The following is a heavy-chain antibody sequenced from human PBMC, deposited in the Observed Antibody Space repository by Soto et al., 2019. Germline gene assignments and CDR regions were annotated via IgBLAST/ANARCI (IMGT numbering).Heavy chain of an antibody. CDR1: GGSVSSGSYY. J-gene: IGHJ6*03. V-gene: IGHV4-61*01. Sequence: SETLSHTCTVSGGSVSSGSYYWSWIRQPPGKGLEWIGYIYYSGSTNYNPSLKSRVTISVDTSKNQFSLKLSSVTAADTAVYYCARDVVVVTAISDNYYYYYMDVWGKGTTVTVSS. CDR2: IYYSGST. CDR3: ARDVVVVTAISDNYYYYYMDV. D-gene: IGHD2-21*02.